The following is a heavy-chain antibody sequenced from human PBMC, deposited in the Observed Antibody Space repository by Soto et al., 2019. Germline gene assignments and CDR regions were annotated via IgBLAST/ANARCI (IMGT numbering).Heavy chain of an antibody. CDR2: ISAYNGNT. J-gene: IGHJ5*02. V-gene: IGHV1-18*01. Sequence: ASVKVSCKASGYTFTSYGISWVRQAPGQGLEWMGWISAYNGNTNYAQKLQGRVTMTTDTSTSTAYMELRSLRSDDTAVYYCARIEVLLWFGERKWLSSWFDPWGQGTLVTVSS. D-gene: IGHD3-10*01. CDR1: GYTFTSYG. CDR3: ARIEVLLWFGERKWLSSWFDP.